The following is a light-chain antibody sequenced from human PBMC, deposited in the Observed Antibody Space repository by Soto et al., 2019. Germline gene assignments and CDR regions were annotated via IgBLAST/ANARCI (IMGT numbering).Light chain of an antibody. CDR1: QSVSSSY. Sequence: EIVLTQSPGTLSLSPGERATLSCRASQSVSSSYLAWYQQKPGQAPRHLIYGASSRATGIPDRFSGSGSGTDFTLTISRLEPEDFAVYYCHQYGRSPPYTFGQGTKLEIK. J-gene: IGKJ2*01. CDR3: HQYGRSPPYT. CDR2: GAS. V-gene: IGKV3-20*01.